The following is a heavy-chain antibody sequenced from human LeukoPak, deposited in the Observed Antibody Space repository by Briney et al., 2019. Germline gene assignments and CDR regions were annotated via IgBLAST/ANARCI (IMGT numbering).Heavy chain of an antibody. CDR1: GGSISSYY. V-gene: IGHV4-59*01. CDR2: IYYSGST. Sequence: SETLSLTCTVSGGSISSYYWSWIRQPPGKGLEWIGYIYYSGSTNYNPSLKSRVTISVDTSKNQFSLKLSSVTAADTAVYYCARAPKALYCSGGSCYFDYYYYGMDVWGQGTTVTVSS. J-gene: IGHJ6*02. D-gene: IGHD2-15*01. CDR3: ARAPKALYCSGGSCYFDYYYYGMDV.